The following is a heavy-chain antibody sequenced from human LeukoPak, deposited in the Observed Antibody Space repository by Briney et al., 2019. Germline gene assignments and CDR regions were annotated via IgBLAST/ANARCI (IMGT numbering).Heavy chain of an antibody. D-gene: IGHD2-8*01. CDR3: ARGLAGRASGAVSFDP. J-gene: IGHJ2*01. V-gene: IGHV4-59*01. CDR1: GGSFSY. CDR2: IYDHGRT. Sequence: SETLSLTCIVSGGSFSYLSWIRQPPGKGLEWIGIIYDHGRTEYNPSLKSRVSISVETSKNRVCLRLNSVAPADTAVSYRARGLAGRASGAVSFDPWGRGALVTVSS.